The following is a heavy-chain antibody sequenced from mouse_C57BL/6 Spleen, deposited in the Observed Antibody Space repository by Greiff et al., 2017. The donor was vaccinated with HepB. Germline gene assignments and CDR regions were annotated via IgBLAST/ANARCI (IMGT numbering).Heavy chain of an antibody. CDR2: IDPENGDT. V-gene: IGHV14-4*01. CDR3: TTITGTYYYAMDY. CDR1: GFNIKDDY. Sequence: EVQLQQSGAELVRPGASVKLSCTASGFNIKDDYMHWVKQRPEQGLEWIGWIDPENGDTEYASKFQGKATITADTSSNTAYLQLSSLTSEDTAVYYCTTITGTYYYAMDYWGQGTSVTVSS. J-gene: IGHJ4*01. D-gene: IGHD4-1*01.